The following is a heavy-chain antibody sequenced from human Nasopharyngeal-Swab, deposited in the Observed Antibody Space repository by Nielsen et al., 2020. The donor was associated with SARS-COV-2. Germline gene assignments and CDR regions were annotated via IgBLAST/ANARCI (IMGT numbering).Heavy chain of an antibody. V-gene: IGHV4-59*13. CDR2: IYYSGST. J-gene: IGHJ5*02. CDR1: GGSISSYY. D-gene: IGHD5-12*01. CDR3: ARFSGYDYPYNWFDP. Sequence: SETLSLTCTVSGGSISSYYWSWIRQPPGKGLEWIGYIYYSGSTNYNPSLKSRVTISVDTSKNQFSLKLSSVTAADTAVYYCARFSGYDYPYNWFDPWGQGTLVTVSS.